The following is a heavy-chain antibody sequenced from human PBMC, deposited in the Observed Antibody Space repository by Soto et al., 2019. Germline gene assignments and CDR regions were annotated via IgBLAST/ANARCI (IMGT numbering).Heavy chain of an antibody. CDR3: ARGKRYIWNYESEY. V-gene: IGHV1-18*01. CDR1: GYTFTSYG. J-gene: IGHJ4*02. CDR2: ISAYNGNT. Sequence: GASVKVTCKASGYTFTSYGISWVRQAPGQGLEWMGWISAYNGNTNYAQKLQGRVTMTTDTSTSTAYMELRSLRSDDTAVYYCARGKRYIWNYESEYWGQGVLVTVSS. D-gene: IGHD1-7*01.